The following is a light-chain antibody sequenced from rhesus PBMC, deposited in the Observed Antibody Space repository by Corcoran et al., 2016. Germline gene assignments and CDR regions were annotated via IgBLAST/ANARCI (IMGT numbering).Light chain of an antibody. Sequence: DIQMTQSPSSLSASVGDRVTITCRASENVNNYLNRYQQKPGKAPNLLIYKASTLQIGVPSRFSGSGSGTDYTFTISSLQPADVATYYCQHGYGTPFTFGPGTKLDIK. V-gene: IGKV1-74*01. CDR1: ENVNNY. CDR2: KAS. CDR3: QHGYGTPFT. J-gene: IGKJ3*01.